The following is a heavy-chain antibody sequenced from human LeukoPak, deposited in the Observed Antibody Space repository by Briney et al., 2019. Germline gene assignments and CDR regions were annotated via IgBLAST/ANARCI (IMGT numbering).Heavy chain of an antibody. CDR2: IWYDGSNK. D-gene: IGHD3-10*01. CDR1: RFTFSTYG. V-gene: IGHV3-33*01. Sequence: PGGSLRLSCAASRFTFSTYGMHWVRQAPGKGLEWVAVIWYDGSNKYYADSVKARFTISRDNSKNTLFLQMNSLRAEDTAVYYCARGNYYNSGSLDYWGLGTLVTVSS. J-gene: IGHJ4*02. CDR3: ARGNYYNSGSLDY.